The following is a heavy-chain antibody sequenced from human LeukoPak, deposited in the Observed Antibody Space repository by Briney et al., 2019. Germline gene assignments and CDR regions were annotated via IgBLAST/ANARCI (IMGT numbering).Heavy chain of an antibody. V-gene: IGHV1-2*02. D-gene: IGHD6-19*01. CDR2: INPNSGGT. CDR1: GYTFTGYY. Sequence: GASVKVSCKASGYTFTGYYMHWVRQAPGQGLEWMGWINPNSGGTNYAQKFQGRVTMTRDTSISTAYMELSRLRSDDTAVYYCARSPPYSSGWYFRWWGQGTLVTVSS. J-gene: IGHJ4*02. CDR3: ARSPPYSSGWYFRW.